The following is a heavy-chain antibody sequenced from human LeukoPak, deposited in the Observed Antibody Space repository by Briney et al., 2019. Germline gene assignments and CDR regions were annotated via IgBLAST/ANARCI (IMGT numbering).Heavy chain of an antibody. J-gene: IGHJ5*02. CDR2: IYYSGST. V-gene: IGHV4-39*07. Sequence: KPSETLSLTCTVSGGSISSSSYYWGWIRQPPGKGLEWIGSIYYSGSTYYNPSLKSRVTISVDTSKNQFSLKLSSVTAADTAVYYCARVAIWKTRGNWFDPWGQGTLVTVSS. D-gene: IGHD3-10*01. CDR3: ARVAIWKTRGNWFDP. CDR1: GGSISSSSYY.